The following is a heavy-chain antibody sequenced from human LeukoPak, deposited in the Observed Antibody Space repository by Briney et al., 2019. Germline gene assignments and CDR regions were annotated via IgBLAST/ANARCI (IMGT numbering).Heavy chain of an antibody. V-gene: IGHV5-51*01. Sequence: GESLKISCKASGYSFSTHWIGGVRQMPGKGLEWMGLIFPGDSDIRYSPSFQGQLTFSAATSINTAFLQWSSLMPSDTAIYYCARSSVTTTGGAFDYWGQGTLVTVSS. J-gene: IGHJ4*02. CDR1: GYSFSTHW. CDR3: ARSSVTTTGGAFDY. CDR2: IFPGDSDI. D-gene: IGHD4-17*01.